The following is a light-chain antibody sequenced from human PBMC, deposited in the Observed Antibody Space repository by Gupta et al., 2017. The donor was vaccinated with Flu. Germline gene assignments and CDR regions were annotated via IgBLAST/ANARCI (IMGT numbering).Light chain of an antibody. J-gene: IGKJ5*01. V-gene: IGKV3-20*01. CDR1: QGVANNY. CDR2: GAS. Sequence: EIVLTQSPDTLSLFPGETASLSCRASQGVANNYIAWYQQRPGQAPRLLIHGASSRAIGIPDRFSGIGSGTDFSLTISRLEPEDFAVYYCQQYGNSPPNTFGQGTRLEI. CDR3: QQYGNSPPNT.